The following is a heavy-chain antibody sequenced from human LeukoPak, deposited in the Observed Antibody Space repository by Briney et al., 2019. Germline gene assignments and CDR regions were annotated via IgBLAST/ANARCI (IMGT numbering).Heavy chain of an antibody. D-gene: IGHD2-21*02. CDR2: ISYDGSNK. CDR3: AKGWGHIVVVTAIDYYYMDV. J-gene: IGHJ6*03. Sequence: GRSLRLSCAASGFTFSSYGMHWVRQAPGKGLEWVAVISYDGSNKYYADSVKGRFTISRDNSKNTLYLQMNSLRAEDTAVYYCAKGWGHIVVVTAIDYYYMDVWGKGTTVTVSS. CDR1: GFTFSSYG. V-gene: IGHV3-30*18.